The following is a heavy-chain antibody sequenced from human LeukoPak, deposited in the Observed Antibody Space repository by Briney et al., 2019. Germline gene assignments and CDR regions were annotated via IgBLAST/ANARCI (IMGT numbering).Heavy chain of an antibody. CDR3: TRAGNRRAFDI. CDR1: GFTFSNYW. CDR2: IKQDETEK. J-gene: IGHJ3*02. D-gene: IGHD1-14*01. Sequence: GGSLRLSCAASGFTFSNYWMSWVRQAPGKVLEWVANIKQDETEKDSVDSVKGRFTISRDNAKTSLYLQMNSLRNEATAVYYCTRAGNRRAFDIWGQGTMVTASS. V-gene: IGHV3-7*01.